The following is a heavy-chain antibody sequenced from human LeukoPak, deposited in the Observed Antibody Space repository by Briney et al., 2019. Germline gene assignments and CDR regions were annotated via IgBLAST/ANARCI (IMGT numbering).Heavy chain of an antibody. Sequence: ASVKVSGKVSGYTLTELSMHWVRQAPGKGLEWMGTFDPEDGETIYAQRFQGRLTMTEDTSSDTAYMELSSLRSEDTAVYYCATDYGSGSYYNYHYGMDIWGQGTTVTVSS. CDR3: ATDYGSGSYYNYHYGMDI. D-gene: IGHD3-10*01. J-gene: IGHJ6*02. CDR1: GYTLTELS. V-gene: IGHV1-24*01. CDR2: FDPEDGET.